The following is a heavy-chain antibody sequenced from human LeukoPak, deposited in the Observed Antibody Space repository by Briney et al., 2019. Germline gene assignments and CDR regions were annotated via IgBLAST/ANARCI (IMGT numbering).Heavy chain of an antibody. J-gene: IGHJ6*02. V-gene: IGHV4-4*07. CDR2: IYTSGST. CDR1: GGSISSYY. D-gene: IGHD2-2*01. Sequence: SETLPFTCTVSGGSISSYYWSWIRQPAGKGLEWIGRIYTSGSTNYNPSLKSRVTMSVDTSKNQFSLKLSSVTAADTAVYYCARDAGHQLSRRNYYAMDVWGQGTTVTVSS. CDR3: ARDAGHQLSRRNYYAMDV.